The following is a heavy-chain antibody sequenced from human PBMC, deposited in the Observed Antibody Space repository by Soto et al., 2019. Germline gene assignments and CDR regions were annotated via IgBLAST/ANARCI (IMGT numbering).Heavy chain of an antibody. CDR3: ARLHCSGGSCYSNWFDP. CDR2: IYYSGST. V-gene: IGHV4-59*01. CDR1: GGSISSYL. J-gene: IGHJ5*02. Sequence: SETLSLTCTVSGGSISSYLWSWIRQPPGKGLEWIGYIYYSGSTNYNPSLKSRVTISVDTSKNQFSLKLSSVTAADTAVYYCARLHCSGGSCYSNWFDPWGQGTLVTVSS. D-gene: IGHD2-15*01.